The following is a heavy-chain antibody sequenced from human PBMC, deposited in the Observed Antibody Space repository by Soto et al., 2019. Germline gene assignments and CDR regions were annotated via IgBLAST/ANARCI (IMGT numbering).Heavy chain of an antibody. CDR3: ARAGFLEWSRFDY. CDR1: GGSISSYY. D-gene: IGHD3-3*01. Sequence: SESLALSCTVSGGSISSYYWSWIRQPPGKGLEWIGYIYYSGSTNYNPSLKSRVTISVDTSKNQFSLKLSSVTAADTAVYYCARAGFLEWSRFDYWGQGTLVTVSS. V-gene: IGHV4-59*01. J-gene: IGHJ4*02. CDR2: IYYSGST.